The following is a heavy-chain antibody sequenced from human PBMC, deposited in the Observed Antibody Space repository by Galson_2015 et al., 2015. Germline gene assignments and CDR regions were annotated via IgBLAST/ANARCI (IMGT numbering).Heavy chain of an antibody. D-gene: IGHD2-2*01. CDR1: GFTFTNSA. J-gene: IGHJ6*03. CDR3: VAVDCSSTSRHFYYHYHMDV. Sequence: SVKVSCKASGFTFTNSAVQWVRQARGQRLEWIGWIVVGSGNTNYAQKFQERVTITRDMSTSTAYMELSSLRYEDTAVYYCVAVDCSSTSRHFYYHYHMDVWGKGTTVTVSS. V-gene: IGHV1-58*01. CDR2: IVVGSGNT.